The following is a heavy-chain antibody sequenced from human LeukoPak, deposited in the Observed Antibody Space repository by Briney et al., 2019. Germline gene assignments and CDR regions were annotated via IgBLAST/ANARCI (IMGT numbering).Heavy chain of an antibody. V-gene: IGHV1-2*02. Sequence: ASVKVSCKASGYTFTGYYIHWVRQGPGQGLEWMGWVNPNSGGTQSSQKFQGRVTMTRDTSITTAYMELSRLTSDDTAVYYCARLANTVFGVMPYFFDFWGQGTLVTVSS. J-gene: IGHJ4*02. CDR1: GYTFTGYY. CDR2: VNPNSGGT. CDR3: ARLANTVFGVMPYFFDF. D-gene: IGHD3-3*01.